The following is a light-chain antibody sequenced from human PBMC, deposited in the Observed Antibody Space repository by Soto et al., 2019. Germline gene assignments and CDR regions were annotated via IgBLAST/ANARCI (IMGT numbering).Light chain of an antibody. V-gene: IGKV1-5*03. CDR3: QQYHSYPLT. Sequence: DIRMTQSPSTLSASVGDRITITCRASQTITNLLAWYQQKPGRAPTLLIYKASSLESGVPPRFSGSGSATEFTLIISSLQPDDSATYYCQQYHSYPLTFGHGTRLEIK. J-gene: IGKJ5*01. CDR1: QTITNL. CDR2: KAS.